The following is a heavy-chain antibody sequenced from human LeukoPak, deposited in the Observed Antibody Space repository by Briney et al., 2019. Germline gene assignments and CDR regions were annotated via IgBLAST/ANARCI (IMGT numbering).Heavy chain of an antibody. J-gene: IGHJ4*02. CDR2: IYHSGST. Sequence: SETLSLTCAVSGGSISSGGYSWSWIRQPPGTGLEWIGYIYHSGSTYYNPSLKSRVTISVDRSKNQFSLKLSSVTAADTAVYYCARGDFYSYPYWGQGTLVTVSS. V-gene: IGHV4-30-2*01. CDR3: ARGDFYSYPY. D-gene: IGHD5-18*01. CDR1: GGSISSGGYS.